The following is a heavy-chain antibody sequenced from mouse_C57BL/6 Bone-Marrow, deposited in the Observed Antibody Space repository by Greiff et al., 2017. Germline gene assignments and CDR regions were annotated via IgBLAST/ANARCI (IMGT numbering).Heavy chain of an antibody. Sequence: EVQLQQSGPELAKPGASVKISCKASGYTFTDYYMNWVKQSHGKSLEWIGDINPNNGGTSYNQKFKGKATLTVDKSSSTAYMELRSLTSEDSAVYYCARGIYYDYDFDYWGQGTTLTVSS. CDR2: INPNNGGT. D-gene: IGHD2-4*01. V-gene: IGHV1-26*01. CDR1: GYTFTDYY. CDR3: ARGIYYDYDFDY. J-gene: IGHJ2*01.